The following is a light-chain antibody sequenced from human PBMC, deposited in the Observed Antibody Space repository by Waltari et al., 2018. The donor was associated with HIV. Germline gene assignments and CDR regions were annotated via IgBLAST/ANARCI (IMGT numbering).Light chain of an antibody. V-gene: IGKV4-1*01. CDR2: WAS. Sequence: DIVMTQSPDSLAVSLGERATINYKSSQSVLYSSNNKNYVAWYQQKPGQPPKLLIYWASTRESGVPDRFSGSGSGTDFTLTISSLQAEDVAVYYCQQCYSTPYTFGQGTKLEIK. CDR3: QQCYSTPYT. CDR1: QSVLYSSNNKNY. J-gene: IGKJ2*01.